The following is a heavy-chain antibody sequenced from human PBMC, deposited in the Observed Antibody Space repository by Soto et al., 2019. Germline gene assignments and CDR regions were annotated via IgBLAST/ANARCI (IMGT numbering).Heavy chain of an antibody. CDR2: IYYSGST. D-gene: IGHD2-15*01. J-gene: IGHJ5*02. Sequence: SETLSLTCTVSGGSVSSGSYYWSWIRQPPGKGLEWIGYIYYSGSTNYNPSLKSRVTISVDTSKNQVSLKLSSVTAADTAVYYCARALVVGGGIAAYNWFDPWGQGTLVTVSS. V-gene: IGHV4-61*01. CDR1: GGSVSSGSYY. CDR3: ARALVVGGGIAAYNWFDP.